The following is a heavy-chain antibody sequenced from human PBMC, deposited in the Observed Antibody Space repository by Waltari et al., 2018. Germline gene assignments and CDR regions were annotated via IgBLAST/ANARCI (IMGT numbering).Heavy chain of an antibody. D-gene: IGHD2-21*01. CDR2: FRYDGINK. CDR3: VRDGIIPSRDYFDF. CDR1: GVNFSRYG. V-gene: IGHV3-30*02. Sequence: QVQLVASGGGVVQPGGSLRLFCAASGVNFSRYGMHWVRQAPGKGLGWVSFFRYDGINKFYAGSVKGRFTISRDNSKNTLYLQRNSRRPEDTALYYCVRDGIIPSRDYFDFWGQGTLVTVSS. J-gene: IGHJ4*02.